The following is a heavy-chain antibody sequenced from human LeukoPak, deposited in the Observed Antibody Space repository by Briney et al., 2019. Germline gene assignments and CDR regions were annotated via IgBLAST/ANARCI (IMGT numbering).Heavy chain of an antibody. CDR1: GFTFSSYG. CDR3: ARDFAKFSTGYFDS. Sequence: GGSLRLSCVASGFTFSSYGMTWVRQAPGKGLEWVASLSSSGTYIFYADSMKGRFSISRDNAKKSLFLQMNSLRAEDTALYYCARDFAKFSTGYFDSWGQGTLVTVSS. D-gene: IGHD6-19*01. V-gene: IGHV3-21*01. CDR2: LSSSGTYI. J-gene: IGHJ4*02.